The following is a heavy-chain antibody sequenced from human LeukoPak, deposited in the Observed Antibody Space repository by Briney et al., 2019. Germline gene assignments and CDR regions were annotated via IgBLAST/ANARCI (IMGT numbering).Heavy chain of an antibody. D-gene: IGHD2-15*01. J-gene: IGHJ3*02. Sequence: SVKVSCKASGYTFTSYGINWVRQAPGQGLEWMGGIIPIFGTANYAQKFQGRVTITADESTSTAYMELSSLRSEDTAVYYCALHGFRGALSRDAFDIWGQGTMVTVSS. CDR2: IIPIFGTA. CDR3: ALHGFRGALSRDAFDI. V-gene: IGHV1-69*13. CDR1: GYTFTSYG.